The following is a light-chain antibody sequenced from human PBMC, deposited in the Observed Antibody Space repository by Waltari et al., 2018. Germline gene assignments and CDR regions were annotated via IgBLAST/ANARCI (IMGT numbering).Light chain of an antibody. J-gene: IGKJ4*01. V-gene: IGKV3-11*01. CDR1: QSVSSY. CDR2: DAS. Sequence: EIVLTQSPATLSLSPGETATLSCRASQSVSSYLALYQQKPGQAPRLLIYDASNRATGIPARFSGSGSGTDFTLTISSLGPEDFAVYYCQQRSNWPRLTFGGGTKVEIK. CDR3: QQRSNWPRLT.